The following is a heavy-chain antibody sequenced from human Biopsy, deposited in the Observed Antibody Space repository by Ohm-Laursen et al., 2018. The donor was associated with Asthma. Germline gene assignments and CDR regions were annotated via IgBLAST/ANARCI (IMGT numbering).Heavy chain of an antibody. CDR3: ARMITMIQAANYYSYAMDV. J-gene: IGHJ6*02. CDR1: GASSITTTNY. V-gene: IGHV4-39*07. Sequence: SETLFLTCTVSGASSITTTNYWAWIRQPPGERLEWVDSIYYSGTTIYNWSLKSRLSLSVDTSRNQFSLRLRSVTAADTAVYYCARMITMIQAANYYSYAMDVWGQGTTVTVSS. D-gene: IGHD3-22*01. CDR2: IYYSGTT.